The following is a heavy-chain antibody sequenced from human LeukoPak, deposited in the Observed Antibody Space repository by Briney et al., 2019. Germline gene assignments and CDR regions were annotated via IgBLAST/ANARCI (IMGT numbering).Heavy chain of an antibody. D-gene: IGHD1-7*01. CDR2: INPNSGGT. J-gene: IGHJ4*02. V-gene: IGHV1-2*02. CDR3: ARITGTTTRHYFDY. CDR1: GYTSTVYY. Sequence: ASVTVSCKASGYTSTVYYMHWVRQAPGQGREWMGWINPNSGGTNYTQKFQGRVTMTRDTSISTAYMELSRLRSDDTAVYYCARITGTTTRHYFDYWGQGTLVTVSS.